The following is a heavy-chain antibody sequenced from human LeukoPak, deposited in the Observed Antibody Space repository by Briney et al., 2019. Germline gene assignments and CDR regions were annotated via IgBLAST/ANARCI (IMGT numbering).Heavy chain of an antibody. CDR3: AKDTGRPTDAITMEDNAFDI. J-gene: IGHJ3*02. D-gene: IGHD3-3*01. Sequence: QPGGSLRLSCAASGFTFSSYSMNWVRQAPGKGLEWVSYISSSSSTIYYADSVKGRFTISRDNAKNSLYLQMDSLRAEDTALYYCAKDTGRPTDAITMEDNAFDIWGQGTMVTVSS. V-gene: IGHV3-48*04. CDR1: GFTFSSYS. CDR2: ISSSSSTI.